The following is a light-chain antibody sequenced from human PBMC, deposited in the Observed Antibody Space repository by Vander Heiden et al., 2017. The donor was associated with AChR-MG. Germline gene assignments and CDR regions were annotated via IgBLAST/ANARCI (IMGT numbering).Light chain of an antibody. CDR3: SSYTSSSTLEGV. CDR1: SSDVGGYNY. J-gene: IGLJ2*01. CDR2: DVS. Sequence: QSPLTQPASVSGSPGQSITISCTGTSSDVGGYNYVSWYQQHPGKAPKLMIYDVSNRPSGVSNRFSGSKSGNTASMTISGLQAEDEADYYCSSYTSSSTLEGVFGGGTKL. V-gene: IGLV2-14*03.